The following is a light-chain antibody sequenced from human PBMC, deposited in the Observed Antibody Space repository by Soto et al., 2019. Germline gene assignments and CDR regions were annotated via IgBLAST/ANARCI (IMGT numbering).Light chain of an antibody. V-gene: IGKV3-11*01. CDR2: DVS. CDR1: QGVTTN. J-gene: IGKJ5*01. Sequence: EIVLAQSPASLSVSPGERVTLSCRAGQGVTTNFAWYQQKSGQSPRLLIYDVSTRATGVPARFSGTGSETDFTLTISSLEPEDFAVYYCQQRSNWPSITFGQGTRLEIK. CDR3: QQRSNWPSIT.